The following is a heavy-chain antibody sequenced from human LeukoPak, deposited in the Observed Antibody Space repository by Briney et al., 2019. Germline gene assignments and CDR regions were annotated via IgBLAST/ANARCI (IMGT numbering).Heavy chain of an antibody. V-gene: IGHV3-30*18. CDR2: ISYDGSNK. CDR1: GFTFSSYG. Sequence: GGSLRLSCAASGFTFSSYGMHWVRQAPGKGLEWVAVISYDGSNKYYADSVKGRFTISRDNSKNTLYLQMNSLRAEDTAVYYCAKDYSAVAGALYYYAMDVWGQGTTVTVSS. J-gene: IGHJ6*02. CDR3: AKDYSAVAGALYYYAMDV. D-gene: IGHD6-19*01.